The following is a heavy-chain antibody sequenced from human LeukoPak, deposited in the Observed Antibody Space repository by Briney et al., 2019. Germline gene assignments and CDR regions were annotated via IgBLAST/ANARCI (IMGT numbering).Heavy chain of an antibody. CDR3: AKDLLIAAIPGHFDC. CDR1: GFPFSSYG. Sequence: PGGSLRLSCAASGFPFSSYGMLWVRQAPGKGLEWVAFIRYDGSNKYYADSVKGRFTISRDNSKNTLYLQMNSLRAEDTAVYYCAKDLLIAAIPGHFDCWGQGTLVTVSS. J-gene: IGHJ4*02. CDR2: IRYDGSNK. V-gene: IGHV3-30*02. D-gene: IGHD6-13*01.